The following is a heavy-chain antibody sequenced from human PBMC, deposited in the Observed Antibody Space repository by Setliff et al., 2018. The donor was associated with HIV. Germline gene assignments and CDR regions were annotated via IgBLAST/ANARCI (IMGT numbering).Heavy chain of an antibody. CDR1: GGSVTSYL. CDR2: IYYTGIT. CDR3: ARELYGGNSRPFDY. D-gene: IGHD2-21*02. V-gene: IGHV4-59*02. Sequence: SETLSLTCSISGGSVTSYLWHWFRQPPGKGLEWIGYIYYTGITDNNPSLEGRVTISVDTSKNQVSLRLKSVTTADAAVYYCARELYGGNSRPFDYWGQGALVTVSS. J-gene: IGHJ4*02.